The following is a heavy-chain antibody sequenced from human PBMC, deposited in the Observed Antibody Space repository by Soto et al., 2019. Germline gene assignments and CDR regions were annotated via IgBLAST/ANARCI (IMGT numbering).Heavy chain of an antibody. J-gene: IGHJ4*02. CDR3: AKSQSPGITMVRGPFDY. D-gene: IGHD3-10*01. Sequence: ASVKVSCKASGYTFTSYGISCVRQAPGQGLEWMGWISAYNGNTNYAQKLQGRVTMTTDTSTSTAYMELRSLRSDDTAVYYCAKSQSPGITMVRGPFDYWGQGTLVTVPQ. CDR1: GYTFTSYG. V-gene: IGHV1-18*01. CDR2: ISAYNGNT.